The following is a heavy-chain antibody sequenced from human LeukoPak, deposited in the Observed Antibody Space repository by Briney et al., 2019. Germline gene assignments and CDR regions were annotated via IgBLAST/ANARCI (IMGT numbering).Heavy chain of an antibody. CDR2: IIPIFGTA. CDR1: GGTFSSYA. Sequence: SVKVSCKASGGTFSSYAISWVRQAPGQGLEWMGGIIPIFGTANYAQKFQGSVTITADESTSTAYMELSSLRSEDTAVYYCARAVAGTVYVAFDIWGQGTMVTVSS. V-gene: IGHV1-69*01. J-gene: IGHJ3*02. D-gene: IGHD6-19*01. CDR3: ARAVAGTVYVAFDI.